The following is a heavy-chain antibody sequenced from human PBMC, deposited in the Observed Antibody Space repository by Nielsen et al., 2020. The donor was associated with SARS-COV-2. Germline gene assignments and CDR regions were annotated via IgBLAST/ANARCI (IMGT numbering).Heavy chain of an antibody. CDR2: IYYSGST. D-gene: IGHD1-26*01. Sequence: SSYVMGWIRQPPGKGLEWIGSIYYSGSTYYNPSLKSRVTISVDTSKNQFSLKLSSVTAADTAVYYCARQRGSYTIYYFDYWGQGTLVTVSS. CDR1: SSYV. J-gene: IGHJ4*02. V-gene: IGHV4-39*01. CDR3: ARQRGSYTIYYFDY.